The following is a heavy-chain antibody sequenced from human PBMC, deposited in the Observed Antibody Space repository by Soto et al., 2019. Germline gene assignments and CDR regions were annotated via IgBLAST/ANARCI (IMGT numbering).Heavy chain of an antibody. J-gene: IGHJ4*02. V-gene: IGHV4-38-2*01. CDR1: GYSINSDYY. D-gene: IGHD3-10*01. Sequence: SETLSLTCAVSGYSINSDYYWGWIRQPPGKGLEWIGSVDHSGRTYYSPSLRSRLTIFIDTSKNQFSLRLTSVTAADTAMYFCEKKGYYPSGKINLFDSWGPGTLVTVSS. CDR2: VDHSGRT. CDR3: EKKGYYPSGKINLFDS.